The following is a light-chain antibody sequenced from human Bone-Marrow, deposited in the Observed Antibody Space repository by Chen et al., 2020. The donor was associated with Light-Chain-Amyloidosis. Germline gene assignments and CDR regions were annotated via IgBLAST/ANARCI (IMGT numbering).Light chain of an antibody. CDR2: EDD. CDR3: QSYQGSSQGV. V-gene: IGLV6-57*01. Sequence: FMLTQLHSVSESPGKTGIISCTRRNGSIATNYVQWYQQRPGSSPTTVIYEDDQRPSGVPDLFSGSIDRSSNSASLTISGLKSEDEADYYCQSYQGSSQGVFGGGTKLTVL. J-gene: IGLJ3*02. CDR1: NGSIATNY.